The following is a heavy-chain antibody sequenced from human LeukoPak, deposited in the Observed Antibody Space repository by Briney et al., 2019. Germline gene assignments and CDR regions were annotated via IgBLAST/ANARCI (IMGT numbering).Heavy chain of an antibody. D-gene: IGHD5-18*01. CDR2: ISYDGSNK. CDR3: AKAYRYGYGDYFDY. CDR1: GFTFSSYG. Sequence: PGRSLRLSCAASGFTFSSYGMHWVRQAPGKGLEWVAVISYDGSNKYYADSVKGRFTISRDNSKNTLYLQMNSLRAEDTAVYYCAKAYRYGYGDYFDYWGQGSLVTVSS. J-gene: IGHJ4*02. V-gene: IGHV3-30*18.